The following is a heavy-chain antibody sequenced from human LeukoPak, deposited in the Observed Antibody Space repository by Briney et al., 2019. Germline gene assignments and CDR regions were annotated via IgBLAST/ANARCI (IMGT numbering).Heavy chain of an antibody. CDR1: GFTFSSYA. CDR2: ISGSGGST. Sequence: GGSLRLSCAASGFTFSSYAMSWVRQAPGKGLEWVSAISGSGGSTYYADSVKGRFTISRDNSKNTLYLQMNSLRAEDTAVYYCAKGDYYDILNPIHYYYGMDVWGQGTTVTVSS. CDR3: AKGDYYDILNPIHYYYGMDV. D-gene: IGHD3-9*01. V-gene: IGHV3-23*01. J-gene: IGHJ6*02.